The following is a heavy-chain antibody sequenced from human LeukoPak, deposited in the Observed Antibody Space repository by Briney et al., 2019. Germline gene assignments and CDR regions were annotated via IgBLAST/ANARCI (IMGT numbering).Heavy chain of an antibody. V-gene: IGHV3-11*01. CDR3: ARDEFVPAAIFDY. D-gene: IGHD2-2*01. Sequence: GGSLRLSCAASGFTFSDYYMSWIRQAPGKGLEWVSYISSSGSTIYYADSVKGRFTISRDNAKNSLYLQMNSLRDEDTAVYYCARDEFVPAAIFDYWGQGTLVTVSS. CDR1: GFTFSDYY. J-gene: IGHJ4*02. CDR2: ISSSGSTI.